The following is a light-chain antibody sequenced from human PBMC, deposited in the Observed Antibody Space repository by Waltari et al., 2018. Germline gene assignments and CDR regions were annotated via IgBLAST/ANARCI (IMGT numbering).Light chain of an antibody. V-gene: IGKV3-15*01. CDR3: QQYNNWPLYT. CDR1: QSVSNN. J-gene: IGKJ2*01. CDR2: GAS. Sequence: EIVMTQSPATLSLSPGDRVTLSCRASQSVSNNLAWYQQKPGQAPRLLIYGASTRATGGPARFTGSGSGTEFTLTISSLQSEDFAVYYCQQYNNWPLYTFGQGTRLELK.